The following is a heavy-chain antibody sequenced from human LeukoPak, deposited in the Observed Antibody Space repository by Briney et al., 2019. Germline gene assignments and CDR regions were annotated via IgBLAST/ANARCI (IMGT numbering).Heavy chain of an antibody. V-gene: IGHV4-61*02. Sequence: SETLSLTCTVPGGSISSGSYYWSWIRQPAGKGLEWIGRIYTSGSTNYNPSLKSRVTISVDTSKNQFSLKLSSVTATDTAVYYCARDNGKSSGWYGVDYWGQGTLVTVSP. CDR3: ARDNGKSSGWYGVDY. J-gene: IGHJ4*02. CDR2: IYTSGST. D-gene: IGHD6-19*01. CDR1: GGSISSGSYY.